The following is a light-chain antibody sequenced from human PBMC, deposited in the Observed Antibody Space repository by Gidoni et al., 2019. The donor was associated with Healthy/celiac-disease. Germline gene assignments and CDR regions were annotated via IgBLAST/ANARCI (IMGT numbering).Light chain of an antibody. CDR2: DAS. Sequence: DIQMTQSPSSLSASVGDRVTITCQASQDISNYLNWYQQKPGKAPKLLIYDASNLETGVPSRFSGSGSGTDVTFTISSLQPEDIATYYCQQYDNLPYSFGQXTKLEIK. V-gene: IGKV1-33*01. J-gene: IGKJ2*03. CDR3: QQYDNLPYS. CDR1: QDISNY.